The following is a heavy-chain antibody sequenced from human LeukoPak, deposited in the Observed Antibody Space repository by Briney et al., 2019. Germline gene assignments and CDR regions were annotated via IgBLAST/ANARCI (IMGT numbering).Heavy chain of an antibody. V-gene: IGHV3-11*01. J-gene: IGHJ4*02. CDR3: ARGKYSFDY. CDR1: GFTFSDSY. Sequence: PGGSLRLSCAASGFTFSDSYMSWIRQAPGKGLEYISYLSSSGSTIYYADSVKGRFTLSRDNAKNSLSLEMNSLRAEDTAVYYCARGKYSFDYWGQGTLVTVSS. CDR2: LSSSGSTI.